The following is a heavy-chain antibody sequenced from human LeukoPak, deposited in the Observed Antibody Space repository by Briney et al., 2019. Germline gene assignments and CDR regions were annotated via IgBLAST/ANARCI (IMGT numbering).Heavy chain of an antibody. CDR2: IYYSGST. Sequence: KPSETLSLTCTVSGGSISSYYWSWIRQPPGKGLEWIGYIYYSGSTNYNPSLKSRVTISVDTSKNQFSLKLSSVTAADTAVYYCARCHEPGGTSCYYDYWGQGTLVTVSS. CDR3: ARCHEPGGTSCYYDY. J-gene: IGHJ4*02. CDR1: GGSISSYY. V-gene: IGHV4-59*01. D-gene: IGHD2-2*01.